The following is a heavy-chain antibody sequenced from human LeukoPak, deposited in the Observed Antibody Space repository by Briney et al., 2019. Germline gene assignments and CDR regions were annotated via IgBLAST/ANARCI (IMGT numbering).Heavy chain of an antibody. CDR1: DDSITIYY. CDR2: IDHTGIT. Sequence: SETLSLTCTVSDDSITIYYWSWIRQPPGKGLEWIGYIDHTGITNYNPSLNSRVTISRDTSKNHFSLELSSVTAADTAVYYCARNSVGYNYWGQGTLVTVSS. CDR3: ARNSVGYNY. J-gene: IGHJ4*02. V-gene: IGHV4-59*01. D-gene: IGHD5-24*01.